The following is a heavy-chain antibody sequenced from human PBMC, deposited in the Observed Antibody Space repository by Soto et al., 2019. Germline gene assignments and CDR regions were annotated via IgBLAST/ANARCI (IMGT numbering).Heavy chain of an antibody. Sequence: LRLSCAASGFTFSSYGMHWVRQAPGKGLEWVAVISYDGSNKNYADSVKGRFTISRDNSKNTVYLQMNSLRAEDTAVYYCAKDTYYHDSSGYYVFDYWGQGTLVTVSS. D-gene: IGHD3-22*01. CDR1: GFTFSSYG. V-gene: IGHV3-30*18. CDR3: AKDTYYHDSSGYYVFDY. J-gene: IGHJ4*02. CDR2: ISYDGSNK.